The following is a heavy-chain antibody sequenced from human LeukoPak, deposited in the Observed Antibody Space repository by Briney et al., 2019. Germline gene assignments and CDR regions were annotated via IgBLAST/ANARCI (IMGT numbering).Heavy chain of an antibody. Sequence: GGSLKLSCAASGFTFSSYGMHWVRQAPGKGLEWVAFIRYDGGNKYYADSVKGRFTISRDNSKKTLYLQMNSLRTEDTAVYYCAKGVVAATNPTYSYYYMDVWGKGTTVTVSS. CDR1: GFTFSSYG. CDR3: AKGVVAATNPTYSYYYMDV. J-gene: IGHJ6*03. V-gene: IGHV3-30*02. D-gene: IGHD2-15*01. CDR2: IRYDGGNK.